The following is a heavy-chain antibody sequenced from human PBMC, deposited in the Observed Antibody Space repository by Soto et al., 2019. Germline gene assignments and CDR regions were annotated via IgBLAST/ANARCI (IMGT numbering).Heavy chain of an antibody. V-gene: IGHV1-18*04. J-gene: IGHJ4*02. Sequence: QVQLVQSGAEVKKPGASVKVSCKASGYDFSSYGISWVRQAPGQGLEWMGWISASNGNRDYAQQFQGRVTMTSDTSRTTADMELRSLRADDTDVYYCVIEPPLNDYWGKRTLVNVSS. CDR1: GYDFSSYG. CDR3: VIEPPLNDY. CDR2: ISASNGNR.